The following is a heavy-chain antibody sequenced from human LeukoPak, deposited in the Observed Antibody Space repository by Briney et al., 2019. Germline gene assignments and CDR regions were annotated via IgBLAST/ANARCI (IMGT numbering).Heavy chain of an antibody. V-gene: IGHV3-23*01. CDR1: GFTFSSYA. CDR2: ISGSGGST. J-gene: IGHJ5*02. CDR3: ANSPLPTIAPNWFDP. Sequence: GGSLRLSCAASGFTFSSYAMSWVRQAPGKGLEWVSAISGSGGSTYYADSVEGRFTISRDNSKNTLYLQMNSLRAEDTAVYYCANSPLPTIAPNWFDPWGQGTLVTVSS. D-gene: IGHD6-13*01.